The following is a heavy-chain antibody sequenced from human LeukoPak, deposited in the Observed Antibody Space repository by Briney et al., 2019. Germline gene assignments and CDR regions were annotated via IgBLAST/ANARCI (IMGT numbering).Heavy chain of an antibody. D-gene: IGHD4-11*01. CDR2: ISSSGSTI. CDR1: GFTFDSNS. CDR3: AREGTTVGGDNWFDP. Sequence: GGSLRLSCAASGFTFDSNSMSWVRQAPGKGLEWVSYISSSGSTIYYADSVKGRFTISRDNAKNSLYLQMNSLRAEDTAVYYCAREGTTVGGDNWFDPWGQGTLVTVSS. J-gene: IGHJ5*02. V-gene: IGHV3-48*03.